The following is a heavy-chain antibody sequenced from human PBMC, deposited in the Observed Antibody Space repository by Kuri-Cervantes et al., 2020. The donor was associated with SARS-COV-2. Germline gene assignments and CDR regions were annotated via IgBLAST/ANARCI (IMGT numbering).Heavy chain of an antibody. CDR1: GFTFSSYA. D-gene: IGHD3-3*01. Sequence: GESLKISCAASGFTFSSYAMSWVRQAPGKGLEWVSAISGSGGSTYYADSVKGRFTISRDNSKNTLYLQMNSLRAEDTAVYYCARDSSFWSGKNWWFDPWGQGTLVTVSS. CDR2: ISGSGGST. V-gene: IGHV3-23*01. CDR3: ARDSSFWSGKNWWFDP. J-gene: IGHJ5*02.